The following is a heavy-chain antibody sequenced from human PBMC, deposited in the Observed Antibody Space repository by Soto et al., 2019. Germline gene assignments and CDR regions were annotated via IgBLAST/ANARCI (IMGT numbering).Heavy chain of an antibody. J-gene: IGHJ4*01. CDR3: ARDRDYDILTFDY. Sequence: ESGGGVVQPGRSLRLSCAASGFTFSSYGMHWVRQAPGKGLEWVAVIWYDGSNKYYADSVKGRFTISRDNSKNTLYRQMNSLRAEDTAVYYCARDRDYDILTFDYWGHGTLVTVSS. CDR2: IWYDGSNK. D-gene: IGHD3-9*01. V-gene: IGHV3-33*01. CDR1: GFTFSSYG.